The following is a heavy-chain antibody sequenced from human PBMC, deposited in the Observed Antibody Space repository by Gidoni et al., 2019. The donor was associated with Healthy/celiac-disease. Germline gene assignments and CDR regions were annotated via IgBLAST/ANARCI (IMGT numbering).Heavy chain of an antibody. CDR2: IYTSGST. J-gene: IGHJ3*02. CDR3: AREGPVLLWFGESDAFDI. V-gene: IGHV4-61*02. D-gene: IGHD3-10*01. CDR1: GCPISSGSYY. Sequence: QVQLQESGPGLVKPSQTLSLTCTVSGCPISSGSYYWSWIRQPAGKGLEWIGRIYTSGSTNYNPSLKSRVTMSVDTSKNQFSLKLSSVTAADTAVYYCAREGPVLLWFGESDAFDIWGQGTMVTVSS.